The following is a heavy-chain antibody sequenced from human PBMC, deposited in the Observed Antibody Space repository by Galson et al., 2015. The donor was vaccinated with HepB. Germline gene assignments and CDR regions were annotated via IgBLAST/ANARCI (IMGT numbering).Heavy chain of an antibody. J-gene: IGHJ3*02. CDR1: GFTVSSNY. Sequence: SLRLSCAASGFTVSSNYMSWVRQAPGKGLEWVSVIYSGGSTYYADSVKGRFTMSKDNAKNMVYLQMNSLRAEDTAVYYCARGGVTGACDMWGQGTMVTVSS. V-gene: IGHV3-53*01. D-gene: IGHD5-18*01. CDR3: ARGGVTGACDM. CDR2: IYSGGST.